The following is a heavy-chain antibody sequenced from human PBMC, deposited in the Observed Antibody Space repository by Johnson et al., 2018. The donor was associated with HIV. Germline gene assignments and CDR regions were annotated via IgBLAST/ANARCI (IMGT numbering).Heavy chain of an antibody. CDR2: ISYDGSDK. V-gene: IGHV3-30*04. CDR1: GFTFSTYA. CDR3: ARAQWLADDVFDV. D-gene: IGHD6-19*01. Sequence: QVQLVESGGGVVQPGRSLRLSCAASGFTFSTYAMHWVRQAPGKGLEWVALISYDGSDKYYADSLKARFTISRDNSKNTLSLQMNSLRAEDTGVYYCARAQWLADDVFDVWGQATMVTVSS. J-gene: IGHJ3*01.